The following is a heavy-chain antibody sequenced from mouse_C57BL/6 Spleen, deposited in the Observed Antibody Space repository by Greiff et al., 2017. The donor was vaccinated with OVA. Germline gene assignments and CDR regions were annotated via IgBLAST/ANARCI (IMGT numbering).Heavy chain of an antibody. J-gene: IGHJ3*01. D-gene: IGHD4-1*02. CDR1: GYSITSGYY. V-gene: IGHV3-6*01. Sequence: EVKLMESGPGLVKPSQSLSLTCSVTGYSITSGYYWNWIRQFPGNKLEWMGYISYDGSNNYNPSLKNRISITRDTSKNQFFLKLNSVTTEDTATYYCARSQLGGRFAYWGQGTLVTVSA. CDR2: ISYDGSN. CDR3: ARSQLGGRFAY.